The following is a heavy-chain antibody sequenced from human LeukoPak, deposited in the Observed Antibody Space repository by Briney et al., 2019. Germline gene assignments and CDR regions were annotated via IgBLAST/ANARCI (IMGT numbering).Heavy chain of an antibody. CDR2: INWNGGST. Sequence: PGGSLRLSRAASGFTFDDYGMSWVRQAPGKGLEWVSGINWNGGSTGYADSVKGRFTISRDNAKNSLYLQMNSLRAEDTALYHCERGSDEEARYYDYVWGSYRYSAIDYWGQGTLVTVSS. V-gene: IGHV3-20*01. D-gene: IGHD3-16*02. CDR1: GFTFDDYG. CDR3: ERGSDEEARYYDYVWGSYRYSAIDY. J-gene: IGHJ4*02.